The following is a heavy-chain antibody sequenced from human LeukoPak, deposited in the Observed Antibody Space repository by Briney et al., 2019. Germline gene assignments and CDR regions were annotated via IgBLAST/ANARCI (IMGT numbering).Heavy chain of an antibody. J-gene: IGHJ4*02. CDR1: GFTFSDYT. D-gene: IGHD3-22*01. Sequence: GGSLRLSCAASGFTFSDYTMNWVRQAPGKGLEWVSYISSSSTIINYADSVKGRFTISRDNAKNSLYLQMNSLRAEDTAVYYCARGDYYDSNGYYYTYWGQGTLVTVSS. CDR2: ISSSSTII. CDR3: ARGDYYDSNGYYYTY. V-gene: IGHV3-48*01.